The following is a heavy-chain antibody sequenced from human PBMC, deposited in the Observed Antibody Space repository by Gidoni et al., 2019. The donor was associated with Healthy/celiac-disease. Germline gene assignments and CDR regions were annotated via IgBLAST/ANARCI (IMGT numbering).Heavy chain of an antibody. CDR1: GFTFSSYA. CDR3: AKYSDSGYYYVVAGFDY. D-gene: IGHD3-22*01. J-gene: IGHJ4*02. Sequence: EVQLLESGGGLVQPGGSLRLSCAASGFTFSSYAMSWVRQAPGKGLEWVSAISGSGGSTYYADSVKGRFTISRDNSKNTLYLQMNSLRAEDTAVYYCAKYSDSGYYYVVAGFDYWGQGTLVTVSS. CDR2: ISGSGGST. V-gene: IGHV3-23*01.